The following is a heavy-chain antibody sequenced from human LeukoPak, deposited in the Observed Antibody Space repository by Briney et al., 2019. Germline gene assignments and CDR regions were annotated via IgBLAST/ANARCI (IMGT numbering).Heavy chain of an antibody. J-gene: IGHJ3*02. CDR3: ARHWGFGDDAFDI. V-gene: IGHV4-38-2*02. D-gene: IGHD3-10*01. Sequence: SETLSLTCTVSTYSISSGYYWGWIPQPPGKGLEWIGYIYYSGSTNYNPSLKSRVTISVDTSKNQFSLKLSSVTAADTAVYYCARHWGFGDDAFDIWGQGTMVTVSS. CDR2: IYYSGST. CDR1: TYSISSGYY.